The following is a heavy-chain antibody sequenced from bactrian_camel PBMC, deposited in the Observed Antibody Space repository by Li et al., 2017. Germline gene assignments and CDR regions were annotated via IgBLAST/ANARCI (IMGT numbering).Heavy chain of an antibody. CDR2: IDSDGST. D-gene: IGHD1*01. J-gene: IGHJ4*01. CDR1: RYPYSYSS. V-gene: IGHV3S53*01. CDR3: ATGWAFCDGSWKLLGLEY. Sequence: HVQLVESGGGSVQAGGSLRLSCAASRYPYSYSSICLGFFRQAPGKEREGVAAIDSDGSTTLADSVKGRFTISKDSAKNTLFLQMNGLQPEDTAMYYCATGWAFCDGSWKLLGLEYWGQGTQVTVS.